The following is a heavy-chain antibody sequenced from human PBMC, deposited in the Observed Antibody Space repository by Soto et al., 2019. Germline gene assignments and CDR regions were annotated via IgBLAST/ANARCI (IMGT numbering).Heavy chain of an antibody. J-gene: IGHJ6*03. CDR3: ARDLVVATDSYYYYMDV. V-gene: IGHV3-48*01. Sequence: GGSLRLSCAASGFTFSSYSMNWVRQAPGKGLEWVSYISSSSSTIYYADSVKGRFTISRDNAKNSLYLQMNSLRAEDTAVYYCARDLVVATDSYYYYMDVWGKGTTVTVSS. CDR2: ISSSSSTI. CDR1: GFTFSSYS. D-gene: IGHD2-15*01.